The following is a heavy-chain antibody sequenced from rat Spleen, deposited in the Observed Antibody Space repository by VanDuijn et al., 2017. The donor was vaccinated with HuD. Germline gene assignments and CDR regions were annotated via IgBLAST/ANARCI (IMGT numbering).Heavy chain of an antibody. V-gene: IGHV5S13*01. Sequence: EVQLVESDGGLVQPGRSLKLSCATSGFTFSNYGMAWVRQAPTKGLEWVASITNSGGSTYYPDSVKGRFTISRDPAQNTLYLQMDSLRSEDTATYYCATDRITTVLYWYFDFWGPGTMVTVSS. D-gene: IGHD1-1*01. CDR1: GFTFSNYG. CDR3: ATDRITTVLYWYFDF. CDR2: ITNSGGST. J-gene: IGHJ1*01.